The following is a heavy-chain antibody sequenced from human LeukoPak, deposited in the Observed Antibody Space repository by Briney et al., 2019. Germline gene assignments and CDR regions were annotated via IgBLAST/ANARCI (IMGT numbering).Heavy chain of an antibody. J-gene: IGHJ4*02. V-gene: IGHV3-23*01. D-gene: IGHD5-12*01. CDR2: ISGSGGST. CDR3: ASGYSGYDYFDY. CDR1: GFTFGDYT. Sequence: GGSLRLSCTASGFTFGDYTMSWVRQAPGKGLEWVSAISGSGGSTYYADSVKGRFTISKDNAKNSLYLQMNSLRAEDTAVYYCASGYSGYDYFDYWGQGTLVTVSS.